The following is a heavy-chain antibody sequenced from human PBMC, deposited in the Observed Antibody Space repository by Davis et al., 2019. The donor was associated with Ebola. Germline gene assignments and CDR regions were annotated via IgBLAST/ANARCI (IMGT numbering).Heavy chain of an antibody. J-gene: IGHJ3*02. CDR3: ARGHVWGDAFDI. CDR1: GFTVSSNY. CDR2: IYSGGST. D-gene: IGHD2-8*01. Sequence: GGSLRLSCAASGFTVSSNYMSWVRQAPGKGLEWVSVIYSGGSTYYPGSVKGRFTISRENAKNYFYLQMNSLRAGYTAVYYCARGHVWGDAFDIWGQGTMVTVSS. V-gene: IGHV3-53*01.